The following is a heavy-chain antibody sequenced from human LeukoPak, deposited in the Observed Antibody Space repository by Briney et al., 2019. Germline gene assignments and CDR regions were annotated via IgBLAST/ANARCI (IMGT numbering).Heavy chain of an antibody. Sequence: GGSLRLSCAASGFTFSTYAMSWVRQAPGKGQEWVSAITDSGGNTYYAAPVKGRFTISRDNSKNTLYLQMNSLRAEDTAVYYCARAGHCTNGICYTPDFDYWGQGTLVTVSS. D-gene: IGHD2-8*01. CDR1: GFTFSTYA. V-gene: IGHV3-23*01. CDR3: ARAGHCTNGICYTPDFDY. CDR2: ITDSGGNT. J-gene: IGHJ4*02.